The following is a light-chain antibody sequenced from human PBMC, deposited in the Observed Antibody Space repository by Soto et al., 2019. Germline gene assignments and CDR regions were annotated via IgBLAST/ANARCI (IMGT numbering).Light chain of an antibody. CDR3: QRYNNWPRP. J-gene: IGKJ1*01. Sequence: EIVMTQSPVTLSVSPGERATLSCRASQSVSSNLAWYQQKPGQAPRLLIYGASTRATGIPARFSGSGSGTEFTLTISSLQSEDFAVYYCQRYNNWPRPFGQGTKVDIK. CDR2: GAS. V-gene: IGKV3-15*01. CDR1: QSVSSN.